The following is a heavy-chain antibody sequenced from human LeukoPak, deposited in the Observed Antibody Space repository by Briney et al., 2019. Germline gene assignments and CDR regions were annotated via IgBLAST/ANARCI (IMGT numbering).Heavy chain of an antibody. D-gene: IGHD6-13*01. J-gene: IGHJ4*02. CDR1: GFTFSTYS. Sequence: GGSLRLSCAASGFTFSTYSMTWVRQTPGKGLEWVAVISYDGSFKFYADSVKGRFTISRDNSKSTLYLQMNSLRAEDTAVYYCAKDRYSGLNTIDYWGQTTLGSASS. V-gene: IGHV3-30*18. CDR3: AKDRYSGLNTIDY. CDR2: ISYDGSFK.